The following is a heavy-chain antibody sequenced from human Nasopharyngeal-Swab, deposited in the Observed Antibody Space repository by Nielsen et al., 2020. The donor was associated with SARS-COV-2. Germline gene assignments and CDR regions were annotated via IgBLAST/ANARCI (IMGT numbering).Heavy chain of an antibody. Sequence: ASVKVSCKASGYTFTSYYMHWVRQAPGQGLEWMGIINPRGGSTSYAQKFQGRVTMTRDTSTSTLYMNLSSLTSDDTAVYYCTRGTYDMDVRGQGTTVTVSS. J-gene: IGHJ6*02. V-gene: IGHV1-46*01. CDR3: TRGTYDMDV. CDR1: GYTFTSYY. CDR2: INPRGGST.